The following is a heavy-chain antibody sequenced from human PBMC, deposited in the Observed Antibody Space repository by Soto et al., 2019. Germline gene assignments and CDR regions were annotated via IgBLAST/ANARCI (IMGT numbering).Heavy chain of an antibody. J-gene: IGHJ6*02. D-gene: IGHD6-13*01. Sequence: SVKVSCKASGGTFSSYAISWVRQAPGQGLEWIGGIIPIFGTANYAQKFQGRVTITADESTSTAYMELSSLRSEDTAVYYCARRIAAAGPYYYYGMDVWGQGTTVTVYS. CDR3: ARRIAAAGPYYYYGMDV. CDR2: IIPIFGTA. V-gene: IGHV1-69*13. CDR1: GGTFSSYA.